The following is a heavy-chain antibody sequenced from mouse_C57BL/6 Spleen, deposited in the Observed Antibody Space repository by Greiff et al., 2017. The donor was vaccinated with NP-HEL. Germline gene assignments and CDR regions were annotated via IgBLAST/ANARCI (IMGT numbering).Heavy chain of an antibody. CDR2: IHPNSGST. J-gene: IGHJ2*01. CDR3: AVGSSYGYYFDY. D-gene: IGHD1-1*01. V-gene: IGHV1-64*01. CDR1: GYTFTSYW. Sequence: QVQLQQPGAELVKPGASVKLSCKASGYTFTSYWMHWVKQRPGQGLEWIGMIHPNSGSTNYNEKFKSKATLTVDKSSSTAYMQLSSLTSEDSAVYYCAVGSSYGYYFDYWGQGTTLTVSS.